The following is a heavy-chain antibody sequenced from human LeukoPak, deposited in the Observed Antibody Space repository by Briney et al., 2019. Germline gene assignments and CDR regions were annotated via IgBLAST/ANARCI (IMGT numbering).Heavy chain of an antibody. CDR3: ARDDYRGVTNFDP. CDR2: ISYTGST. CDR1: GGSISPYF. J-gene: IGHJ5*02. V-gene: IGHV4-59*01. D-gene: IGHD3-10*01. Sequence: PSGTLSLTCTVSGGSISPYFWSWMRQTPGKGLEWIGYISYTGSTNYNPALKSRVTISVDTSKNQFSLQLTSATAADTAVYYCARDDYRGVTNFDPWGQGTLVTVSS.